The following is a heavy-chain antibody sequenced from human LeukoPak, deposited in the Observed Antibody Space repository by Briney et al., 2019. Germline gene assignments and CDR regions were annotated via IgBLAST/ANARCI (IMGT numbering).Heavy chain of an antibody. CDR1: GGSFSGYY. D-gene: IGHD3-22*01. V-gene: IGHV4-34*01. CDR2: INHSGST. J-gene: IGHJ3*02. CDR3: ASTTYDSSGYYYSILDAFDI. Sequence: SETLSLTCAVYGGSFSGYYWSWIRQPPGKGLEWIGEINHSGSTNYNPSLKSRVTISVDTSKNQFSLKLSSVTAADTAVYYCASTTYDSSGYYYSILDAFDIWGQGTMVTVSS.